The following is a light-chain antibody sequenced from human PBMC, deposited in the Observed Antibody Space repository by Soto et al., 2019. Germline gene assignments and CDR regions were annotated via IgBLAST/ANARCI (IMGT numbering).Light chain of an antibody. CDR3: SSYAGSNNFV. J-gene: IGLJ1*01. CDR2: EVS. Sequence: QSVLTQPPSASGSPGQSVTISCTGTSSDVGGYNYVSWYQQHPGKALKLMIYEVSERPSGVPDRFSGSKSSNTASLTVSGLQAEDEADYYCSSYAGSNNFVFGTGTKVTVL. CDR1: SSDVGGYNY. V-gene: IGLV2-8*01.